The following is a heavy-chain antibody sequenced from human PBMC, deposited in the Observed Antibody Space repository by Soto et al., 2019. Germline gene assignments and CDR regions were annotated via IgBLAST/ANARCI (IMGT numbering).Heavy chain of an antibody. CDR1: GSTFSSYA. CDR3: ARELAYCSGGNCYMEGAFDI. D-gene: IGHD2-15*01. J-gene: IGHJ3*02. Sequence: GGSLRLSCAASGSTFSSYAMSWVHQAPGKGLKWVSVISGSGDSTYYADSVKGRFTISRDNSKNTLYLQMNSLRAEDTAVYYCARELAYCSGGNCYMEGAFDIWGQGTMVTVSS. CDR2: ISGSGDST. V-gene: IGHV3-23*01.